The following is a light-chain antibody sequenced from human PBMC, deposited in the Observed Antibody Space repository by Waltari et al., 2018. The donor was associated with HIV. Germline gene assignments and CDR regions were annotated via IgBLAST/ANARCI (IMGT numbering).Light chain of an antibody. J-gene: IGLJ2*01. Sequence: YVLTQAPSESVAPGQTARISCGGDNIGRRRVHWYQQKPGQAPALVIYHDSERPSGIPERFSGSNSGNTATLTISGVEAGDEAHYYCQVWDSPSEQILFSGGTRLTVL. CDR1: NIGRRR. CDR3: QVWDSPSEQIL. V-gene: IGLV3-21*04. CDR2: HDS.